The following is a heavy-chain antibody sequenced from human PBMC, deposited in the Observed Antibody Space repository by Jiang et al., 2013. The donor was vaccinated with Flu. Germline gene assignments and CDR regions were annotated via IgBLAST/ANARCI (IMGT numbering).Heavy chain of an antibody. V-gene: IGHV1-69*04. CDR3: ARDLQALDYYDSGSFSNGG. Sequence: QSGAEVKKPGSSVKVSCKASGGTFSNYAISWVRQAPGQGLEWMGRITPIVEIANYAQKFQGRVTITADKSTNIVYMELSSLRSEDTAVYYCARDLQALDYYDSGSFSNGGWGQGTLVTVSS. CDR2: ITPIVEIA. D-gene: IGHD3-10*01. J-gene: IGHJ4*02. CDR1: GGTFSNYA.